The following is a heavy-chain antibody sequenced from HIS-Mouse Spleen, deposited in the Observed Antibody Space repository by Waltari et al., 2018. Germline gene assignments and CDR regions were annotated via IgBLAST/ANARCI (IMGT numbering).Heavy chain of an antibody. V-gene: IGHV4-39*07. J-gene: IGHJ2*01. Sequence: QLQLQESGPGLVKPSETLSLTCTVPGGSIRSRRYYWGCIRQPPGKGLEWIGSIYYSGSTYYNPSLKSRVTISVDTSKNQFSLKLSSVTAADTAVYYCAREIPYSSSWYDWYFDLWGRGTLVTVSS. CDR3: AREIPYSSSWYDWYFDL. CDR1: GGSIRSRRYY. CDR2: IYYSGST. D-gene: IGHD6-13*01.